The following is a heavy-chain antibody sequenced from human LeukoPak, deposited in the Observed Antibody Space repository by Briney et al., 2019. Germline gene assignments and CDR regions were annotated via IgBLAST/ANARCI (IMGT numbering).Heavy chain of an antibody. CDR3: AIDYYGSGSYYKALGY. Sequence: GGTLRLSCAASGFTFSSYWMHWVRQAPGKGLVWVSRINSDGSSTSYADSVKGRFTIPRDNAKNTLYLQMNSLRAEDTAVYYCAIDYYGSGSYYKALGYWGQGTLVTVSS. J-gene: IGHJ4*02. V-gene: IGHV3-74*01. CDR2: INSDGSST. CDR1: GFTFSSYW. D-gene: IGHD3-10*01.